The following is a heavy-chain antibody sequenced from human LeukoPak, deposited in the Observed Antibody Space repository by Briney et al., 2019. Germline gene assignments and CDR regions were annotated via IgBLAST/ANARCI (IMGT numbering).Heavy chain of an antibody. CDR2: IIPILGIA. V-gene: IGHV1-69*04. Sequence: SVKVSCKASGGTFSSYAISWVRQAPGQGLEWMGRIIPILGIANYAQKFQGRVTITADKSTSTAYMELSSLSSEDTAVYYCARDGSVAFIVGATPFDYWGQGTLVTVSS. CDR3: ARDGSVAFIVGATPFDY. CDR1: GGTFSSYA. D-gene: IGHD1-26*01. J-gene: IGHJ4*02.